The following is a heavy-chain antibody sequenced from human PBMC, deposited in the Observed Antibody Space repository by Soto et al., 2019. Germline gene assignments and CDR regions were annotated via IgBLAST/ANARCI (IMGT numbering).Heavy chain of an antibody. V-gene: IGHV3-30*18. Sequence: GGSLRLSCAASGFTFSSYGMHWVRQAPGKGLEWVAVISYDGSNKHYADSVKGRFTISRDNSKNTLYLQMNSLRAEDTAVYYCAKTGVVPPRYYYYYGMDVWGQGTTVTVSS. CDR1: GFTFSSYG. D-gene: IGHD3-3*01. J-gene: IGHJ6*02. CDR3: AKTGVVPPRYYYYYGMDV. CDR2: ISYDGSNK.